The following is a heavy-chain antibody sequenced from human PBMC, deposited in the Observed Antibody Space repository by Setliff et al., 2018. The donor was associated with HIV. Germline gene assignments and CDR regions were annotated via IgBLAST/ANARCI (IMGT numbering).Heavy chain of an antibody. Sequence: SETLSLTCTVSGGSIKSSSYYWGWIRQPPGKGLEWIGSIYYSGNTYYNPSLKSPVTILEDTSKNQFSLSLSSVTAADTAIYYCARFPTSSGYVTTQLTKESFHHWGQGTLVTVSS. D-gene: IGHD6-13*01. CDR1: GGSIKSSSYY. V-gene: IGHV4-39*07. CDR3: ARFPTSSGYVTTQLTKESFHH. CDR2: IYYSGNT. J-gene: IGHJ1*01.